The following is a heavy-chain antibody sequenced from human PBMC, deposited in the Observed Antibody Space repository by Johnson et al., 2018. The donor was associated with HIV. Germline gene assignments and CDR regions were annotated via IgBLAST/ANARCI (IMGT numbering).Heavy chain of an antibody. CDR3: AKVRRAYYEDAFDI. Sequence: QVQLVESGGGLVQPGRSLRLSCAASGFTFSSYGMHWVRQAPGKGLEWVAVIWYDGSNKYSADSVKGRFSISRNNSRDTLYLQMNSLRPEDTAVYYCAKVRRAYYEDAFDIWGQGTMVTVSS. J-gene: IGHJ3*02. D-gene: IGHD3-22*01. V-gene: IGHV3-33*06. CDR2: IWYDGSNK. CDR1: GFTFSSYG.